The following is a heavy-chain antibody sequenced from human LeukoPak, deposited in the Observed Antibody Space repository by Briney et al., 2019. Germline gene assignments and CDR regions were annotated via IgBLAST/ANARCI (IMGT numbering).Heavy chain of an antibody. D-gene: IGHD3-22*01. CDR2: IYYSGRT. CDR3: ARQGVEYYYDSSGCDY. Sequence: SETLSLTCTVSGDPISNYYWSWIRQPPGKGLEWIGNIYYSGRTNYNPSLKSRVTISVDTSKNQFSLKLSSVTAADTAVYYCARQGVEYYYDSSGCDYWGQGTLVTVSS. J-gene: IGHJ4*02. V-gene: IGHV4-59*08. CDR1: GDPISNYY.